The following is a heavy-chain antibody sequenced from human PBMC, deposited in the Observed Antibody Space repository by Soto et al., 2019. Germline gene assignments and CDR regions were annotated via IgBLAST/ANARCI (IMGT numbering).Heavy chain of an antibody. Sequence: ETLSLTCTVSGYSINSYYWSWIRQPPGKGLEWIGYIYYTGTTNYNPSLKSRVTISVDTSKNQFSLRLSSVTAADTTVYFCARGQQLLRYWGQGTLVTVSS. CDR2: IYYTGTT. CDR1: GYSINSYY. V-gene: IGHV4-59*01. D-gene: IGHD2-15*01. J-gene: IGHJ4*02. CDR3: ARGQQLLRY.